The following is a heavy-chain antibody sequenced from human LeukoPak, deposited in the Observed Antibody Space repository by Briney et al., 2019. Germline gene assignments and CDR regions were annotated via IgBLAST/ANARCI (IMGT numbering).Heavy chain of an antibody. CDR3: ARRGSGWYYFDY. Sequence: SETLSLTCAVSGAPIGGNYWWTWVRQPPGKGLEWIGAIYYTGSTNYNPSLMSRVTISVDKAKNQFSLKLSSVTAADTAVYYCARRGSGWYYFDYWGQGTLVTVSS. V-gene: IGHV4-4*02. J-gene: IGHJ4*02. D-gene: IGHD6-19*01. CDR2: IYYTGST. CDR1: GAPIGGNYW.